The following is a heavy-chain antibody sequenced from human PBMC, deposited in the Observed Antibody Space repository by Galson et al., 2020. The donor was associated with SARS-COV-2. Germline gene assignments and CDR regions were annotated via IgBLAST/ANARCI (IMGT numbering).Heavy chain of an antibody. V-gene: IGHV3-72*01. D-gene: IGHD1-26*01. J-gene: IGHJ4*02. Sequence: QLGESLKISCAASGLTFIDHFVHWVRQTPGKGLEWIARIKNKAFSDAIDYAASVKGRFIISRDDSKNSVYLQMDSLKIEDTAVYYCTCLLRWEGTVDYWGLGTLVTVSP. CDR3: TCLLRWEGTVDY. CDR1: GLTFIDHF. CDR2: IKNKAFSDAI.